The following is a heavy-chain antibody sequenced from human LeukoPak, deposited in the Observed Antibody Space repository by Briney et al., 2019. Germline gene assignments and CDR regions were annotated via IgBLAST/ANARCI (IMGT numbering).Heavy chain of an antibody. CDR1: GGSISGYY. V-gene: IGHV4-59*01. CDR3: AREIRDGYSHDAFDI. J-gene: IGHJ3*02. CDR2: IHYTGST. D-gene: IGHD5-24*01. Sequence: PSETLSLTCAVSGGSISGYYWSWIRQPPGKGLEWIAYIHYTGSTNYNPSLKSRVTISVDTSTNQFSLNLNSVTAADTAVYYCAREIRDGYSHDAFDIWGQGTMVTVSS.